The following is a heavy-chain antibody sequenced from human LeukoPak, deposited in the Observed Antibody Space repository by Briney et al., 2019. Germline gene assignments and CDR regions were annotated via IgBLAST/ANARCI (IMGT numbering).Heavy chain of an antibody. CDR1: GFTFTSYW. CDR3: ARGVCHFDN. J-gene: IGHJ4*02. D-gene: IGHD2-8*01. CDR2: IKEDGSEK. V-gene: IGHV3-7*01. Sequence: GGSLRLSCAASGFTFTSYWMTWVRQAPGKGLEWVANIKEDGSEKYYLDSVKGRFTISRDNAKNSLYLQMNSLRVEDTAMYYCARGVCHFDNWGQGTLVTVSS.